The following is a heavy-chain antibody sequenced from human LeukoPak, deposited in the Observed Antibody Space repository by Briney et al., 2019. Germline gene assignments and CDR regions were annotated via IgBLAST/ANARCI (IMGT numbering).Heavy chain of an antibody. CDR2: ISASGGST. CDR1: GFTFSSYE. D-gene: IGHD3-10*01. CDR3: ARERPGSRVLDY. Sequence: PGGSLRLSCAASGFTFSSYEMNWVRQAPGKGLEWVSAISASGGSTYYADSVKGRFTISRDNSKNTLYLQMNSLRAEDTAVYYCARERPGSRVLDYWGQGTVVTVSS. V-gene: IGHV3-23*01. J-gene: IGHJ4*02.